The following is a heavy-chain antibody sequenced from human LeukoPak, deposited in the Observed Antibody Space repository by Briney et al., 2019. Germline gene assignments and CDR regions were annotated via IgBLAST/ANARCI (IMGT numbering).Heavy chain of an antibody. J-gene: IGHJ5*02. V-gene: IGHV4-59*01. CDR1: GGSISSYY. CDR3: ASFQTGYSSSWYWFDP. Sequence: SETLSLTCTVSGGSISSYYWSWIRQPPGKGLEWIGYIYYSGSTNYNPSLKSRVTISVDTSKNQFSLKLSSVTAADTAVYYCASFQTGYSSSWYWFDPWGQGTLVTVSS. CDR2: IYYSGST. D-gene: IGHD6-13*01.